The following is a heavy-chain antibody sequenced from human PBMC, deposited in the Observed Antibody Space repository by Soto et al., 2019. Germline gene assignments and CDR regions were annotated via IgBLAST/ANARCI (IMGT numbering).Heavy chain of an antibody. CDR3: VIYCSTTKCPVSY. CDR2: IYYSGNT. D-gene: IGHD2-2*01. Sequence: QVQLQEACSGLVKPSQTLSLTCTVSGGFISSGWYYWGWIRQPPGMCLEWIGYIYYSGNTYFNTSLQSRITLSVDTSKNQFSLNLRSVTSADTAVYYCVIYCSTTKCPVSYWSQGTLVTVSA. V-gene: IGHV4-30-4*01. CDR1: GGFISSGWYY. J-gene: IGHJ4*02.